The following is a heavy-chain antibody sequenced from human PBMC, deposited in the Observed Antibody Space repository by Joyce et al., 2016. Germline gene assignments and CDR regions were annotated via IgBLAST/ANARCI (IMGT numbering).Heavy chain of an antibody. CDR2: IWYDGTNK. Sequence: QVQLVESGGGVVQPGRSLRLSCAASGFTFRTFGMHWVRQAPGKGLEGGAMIWYDGTNKYYADAGKGRFTISRDNSKNTLFLQMNSLRADDTAMYYCTRVRGIAVTGTDYWGQGTLVTVSS. D-gene: IGHD6-19*01. V-gene: IGHV3-33*01. J-gene: IGHJ4*02. CDR1: GFTFRTFG. CDR3: TRVRGIAVTGTDY.